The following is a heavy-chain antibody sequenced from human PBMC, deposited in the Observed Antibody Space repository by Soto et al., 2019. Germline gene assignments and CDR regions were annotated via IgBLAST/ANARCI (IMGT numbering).Heavy chain of an antibody. V-gene: IGHV4-34*01. J-gene: IGHJ5*02. Sequence: SETLSLTCAVYCGSFSGYYWSWIRQPPGKGLEWIGEINHSGSTNYNPSLKSRVTISVDTSKNQFSLKLSSVTAADTAVYYCARVVLRYFDWLLSSRDRQIPGFDPRGQGTLVT. CDR2: INHSGST. D-gene: IGHD3-9*01. CDR1: CGSFSGYY. CDR3: ARVVLRYFDWLLSSRDRQIPGFDP.